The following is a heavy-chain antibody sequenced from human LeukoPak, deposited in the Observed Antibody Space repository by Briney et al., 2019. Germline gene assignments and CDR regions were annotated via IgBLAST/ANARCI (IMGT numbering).Heavy chain of an antibody. CDR3: ARDLIFGVVNGMDV. D-gene: IGHD3-3*01. CDR2: INPNSGGT. CDR1: GYTFTGYH. V-gene: IGHV1-2*02. J-gene: IGHJ6*02. Sequence: ASVKVSCKASGYTFTGYHMHWVRQAPGQGLEWMGWINPNSGGTNYAQKFQGRVTMTRDTSISTAYMELSRLRSDDTAVYYCARDLIFGVVNGMDVWGQGTTVTVSS.